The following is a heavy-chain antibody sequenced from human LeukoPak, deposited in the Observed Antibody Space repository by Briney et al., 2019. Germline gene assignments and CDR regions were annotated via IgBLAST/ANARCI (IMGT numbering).Heavy chain of an antibody. Sequence: EPGGSLRLSCADSGFTFSTYSMNWVRQAPGKGLEWVSSISSGSSYIFYADSVRGRLTISRDNAKSSLYLQMNSLTAEDTAVYYCARGGTGATRDDTFDIWGQGTMVTVSS. V-gene: IGHV3-21*01. J-gene: IGHJ3*02. CDR1: GFTFSTYS. D-gene: IGHD1-7*01. CDR2: ISSGSSYI. CDR3: ARGGTGATRDDTFDI.